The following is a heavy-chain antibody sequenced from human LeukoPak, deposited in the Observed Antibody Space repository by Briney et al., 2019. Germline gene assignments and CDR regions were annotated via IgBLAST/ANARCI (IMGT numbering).Heavy chain of an antibody. CDR3: ARGVGAPTLGRNDNWFDP. Sequence: PSETLSLTCTVSGGSISSYYWSWIRQPAGEGLEWIGRIYTSGSTHYNPSLKSRVTMSVDTSKNQFSLKLSSVTAADTAVYYCARGVGAPTLGRNDNWFDPWGQGTLVTVSS. CDR2: IYTSGST. D-gene: IGHD1-26*01. V-gene: IGHV4-4*07. J-gene: IGHJ5*02. CDR1: GGSISSYY.